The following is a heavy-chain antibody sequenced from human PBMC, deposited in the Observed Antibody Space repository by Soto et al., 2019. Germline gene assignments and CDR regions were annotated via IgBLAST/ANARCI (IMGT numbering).Heavy chain of an antibody. V-gene: IGHV1-18*01. Sequence: ASVKVSCKASGYTFTSYGISWVRQAPGQGLEWMGWISAYNGNTNYAQKLQGRVTMTTDTSTSTAYMELRSLRSDDTAVYYCARGYDILTGYIGSDYWGQGTLVTVSS. D-gene: IGHD3-9*01. CDR1: GYTFTSYG. CDR3: ARGYDILTGYIGSDY. CDR2: ISAYNGNT. J-gene: IGHJ4*02.